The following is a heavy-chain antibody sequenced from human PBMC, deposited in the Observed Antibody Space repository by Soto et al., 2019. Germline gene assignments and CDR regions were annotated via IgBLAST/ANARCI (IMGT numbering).Heavy chain of an antibody. J-gene: IGHJ4*02. CDR1: GGSISSGGYY. D-gene: IGHD3-22*01. CDR3: ARELSGYYDSSGYDYYFDY. Sequence: QVQLQESGPGLVKPSQTLSLTCTVSGGSISSGGYYWSWIRQHPGKGLEWIGYIYYSGSTYYHPSLKSRVTISVDTSKNQFSLQLSSVTAADTAVYYCARELSGYYDSSGYDYYFDYWGQGTLVTVSS. V-gene: IGHV4-31*03. CDR2: IYYSGST.